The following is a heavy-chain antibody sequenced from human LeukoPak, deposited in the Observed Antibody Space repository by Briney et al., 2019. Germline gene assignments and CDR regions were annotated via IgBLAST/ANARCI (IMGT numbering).Heavy chain of an antibody. CDR1: GGSFSGYY. CDR2: INHSGSA. V-gene: IGHV4-34*01. Sequence: SETLSLTCAVYGGSFSGYYWSWIRQPPGKGLEWIGEINHSGSANYNPSLKSRVTISVDTSKNQFSLKLSSVTAADTAVYYCARARLGKYYFDYWGQGTLVTVSS. CDR3: ARARLGKYYFDY. D-gene: IGHD7-27*01. J-gene: IGHJ4*02.